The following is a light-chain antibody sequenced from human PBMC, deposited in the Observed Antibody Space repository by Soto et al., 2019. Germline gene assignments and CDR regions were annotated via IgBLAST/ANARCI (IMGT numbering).Light chain of an antibody. CDR2: LAS. V-gene: IGKV1-5*03. CDR3: LQYNSFLRGT. J-gene: IGKJ1*01. CDR1: QSIRNW. Sequence: DIQMTQSPSTLSASVGDRVIITCRASQSIRNWLAWYQHKPGRTPDRLVYLASTLESGVPSRFSGSGYGTEFTLTINNVQPEDFATYYCLQYNSFLRGTFGQGTKV.